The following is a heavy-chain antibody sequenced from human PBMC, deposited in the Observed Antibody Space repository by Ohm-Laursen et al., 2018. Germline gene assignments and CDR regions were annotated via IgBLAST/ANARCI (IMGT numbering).Heavy chain of an antibody. J-gene: IGHJ3*01. D-gene: IGHD6-13*01. CDR1: GYSISSAYY. CDR3: ASSQSSSWYHAFDV. CDR2: IYHPGST. Sequence: GTLSLTCAVSGYSISSAYYWGWIRQAPGQGLEGFGSIYHPGSTYYNPSLKSRVSISVDTSKNQFSLKLNSVTAADTAVYYCASSQSSSWYHAFDVWGQGTMVTVSS. V-gene: IGHV4-38-2*01.